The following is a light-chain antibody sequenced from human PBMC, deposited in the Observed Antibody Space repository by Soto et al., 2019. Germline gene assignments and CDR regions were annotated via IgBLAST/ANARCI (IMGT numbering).Light chain of an antibody. V-gene: IGLV2-14*03. J-gene: IGLJ1*01. CDR1: SSDVGGYNY. CDR3: CSYTSSSTPWV. CDR2: DVS. Sequence: QSVLTQLASGSGVHGRCSSITYTGTSSDVGGYNYVSWYQQHPGKAPKLMIYDVSDRRSGVSNRFSASKSGNTASLTISGLQAEDEADYYCCSYTSSSTPWVFGTGTKVTVL.